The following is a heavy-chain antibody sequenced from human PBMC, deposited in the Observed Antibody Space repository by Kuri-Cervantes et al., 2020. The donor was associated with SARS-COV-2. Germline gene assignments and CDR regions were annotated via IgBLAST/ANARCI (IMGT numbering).Heavy chain of an antibody. D-gene: IGHD2-2*01. CDR2: ISWNSGSI. CDR3: AREGCSSTSCYPDY. CDR1: GFTFDDYA. V-gene: IGHV3-9*01. Sequence: SLKISCAASGFTFDDYAMHWVRQAPGKGLEWVSGISWNSGSIGYADSVKGRFTISRDNAKNSLYLQMNSLRAEDTAVYYRAREGCSSTSCYPDYWGQGTLVTVSS. J-gene: IGHJ4*02.